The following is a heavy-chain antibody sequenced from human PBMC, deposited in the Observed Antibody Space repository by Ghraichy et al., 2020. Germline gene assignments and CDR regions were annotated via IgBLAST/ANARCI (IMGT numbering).Heavy chain of an antibody. V-gene: IGHV4-39*01. CDR1: GGSISSSNFY. J-gene: IGHJ4*02. CDR2: IYYSGST. Sequence: SETLSLTCTVSGGSISSSNFYWGWIRQPPGKGLEWIASIYYSGSTYYDPSLKSRITISVDTAKNQFSLRLSSVTAADTAVYYCASHKWVLTGYYTPFDYWGQGTLVTVSS. CDR3: ASHKWVLTGYYTPFDY. D-gene: IGHD3-9*01.